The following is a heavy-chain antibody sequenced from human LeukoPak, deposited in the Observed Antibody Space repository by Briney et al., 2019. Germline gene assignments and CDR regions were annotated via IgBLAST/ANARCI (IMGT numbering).Heavy chain of an antibody. J-gene: IGHJ4*02. V-gene: IGHV1-2*02. CDR3: ARSHCLDASYRGPCYLFDN. Sequence: AASVKVSCKASGGTFSSYAISWVRQAPGQGLEWMGWMNPWTGETLYLQKFQGRVTMTRDTSINTAYMELSSLRSDDTAVFYCARSHCLDASYRGPCYLFDNWGQGTLVSVSS. D-gene: IGHD2-15*01. CDR1: GGTFSSYA. CDR2: MNPWTGET.